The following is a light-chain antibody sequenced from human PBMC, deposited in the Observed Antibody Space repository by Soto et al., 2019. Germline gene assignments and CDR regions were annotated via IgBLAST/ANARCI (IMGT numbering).Light chain of an antibody. V-gene: IGKV3-20*01. J-gene: IGKJ2*01. Sequence: EIVLTQSPGTLSLSPGERATLSCRASQSVSSSYLAWYQQKPGQAPRLLIYGASSRATGIPDRFNGSGSGTEFTLTLSRLDPEDFAVYYCQQYGRPYTFGQGTKLEIK. CDR2: GAS. CDR1: QSVSSSY. CDR3: QQYGRPYT.